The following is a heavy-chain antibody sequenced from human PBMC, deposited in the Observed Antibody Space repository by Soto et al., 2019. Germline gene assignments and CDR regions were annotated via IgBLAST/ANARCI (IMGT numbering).Heavy chain of an antibody. CDR3: ASRISSGWQYYYYMDV. CDR1: GGSISSSSYY. D-gene: IGHD6-19*01. J-gene: IGHJ6*03. CDR2: IYYSGST. V-gene: IGHV4-39*01. Sequence: SETLSLTCTVSGGSISSSSYYWGWIRQPPGKGLEWIGSIYYSGSTYYNPSLKSRVTISVDTSKNQFSLKLSSVTAADTAVYYCASRISSGWQYYYYMDVWGKGTTVTVSS.